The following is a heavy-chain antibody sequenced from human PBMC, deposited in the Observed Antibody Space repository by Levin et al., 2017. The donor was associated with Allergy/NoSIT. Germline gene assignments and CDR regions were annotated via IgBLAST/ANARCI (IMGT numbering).Heavy chain of an antibody. J-gene: IGHJ4*02. Sequence: ASVKVSCKASGYTFTDYYMHWVRQAPGQGLEWMGWINPRSGGTNSAQKFQGRVTMTRDTPVGTAYMELSSLRSDDTAVYYCAGDFGQPDGAYYFDYWGQGTLVTVSS. CDR1: GYTFTDYY. CDR3: AGDFGQPDGAYYFDY. CDR2: INPRSGGT. D-gene: IGHD3-3*01. V-gene: IGHV1-2*02.